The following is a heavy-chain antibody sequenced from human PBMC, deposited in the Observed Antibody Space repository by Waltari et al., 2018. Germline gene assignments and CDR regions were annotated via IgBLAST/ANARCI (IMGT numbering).Heavy chain of an antibody. Sequence: EVQLVQSGAEVKKPGECLKIACTTSGFRFNRYRIGWVRQMPGKGLEWMGIIYPGDSDTKYSPSFQGHVTISVDRSINTAYLQWNSLKASDTAMYYCTRQVVEDGSWVRLDSWGQGTLVTVS. CDR1: GFRFNRYR. D-gene: IGHD2-15*01. V-gene: IGHV5-51*01. J-gene: IGHJ5*01. CDR2: IYPGDSDT. CDR3: TRQVVEDGSWVRLDS.